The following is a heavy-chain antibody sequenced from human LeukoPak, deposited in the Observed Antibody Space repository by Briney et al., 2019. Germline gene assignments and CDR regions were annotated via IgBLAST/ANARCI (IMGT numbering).Heavy chain of an antibody. Sequence: SQTLSLTCTVSGGSVTSGGYYWSWIRQHPGKVLEWIGYVYYTGSTYYNPSLKRRVTISPDTSKNQFSLKVSSVTAADTAVYYCARISAGRYGMDVWGQGTTVTVSS. D-gene: IGHD6-6*01. V-gene: IGHV4-31*03. CDR1: GGSVTSGGYY. CDR3: ARISAGRYGMDV. CDR2: VYYTGST. J-gene: IGHJ6*02.